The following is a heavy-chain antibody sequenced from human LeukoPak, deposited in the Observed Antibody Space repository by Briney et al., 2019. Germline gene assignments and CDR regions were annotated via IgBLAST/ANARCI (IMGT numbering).Heavy chain of an antibody. CDR2: ISGSGGST. V-gene: IGHV3-23*01. D-gene: IGHD5-18*01. CDR3: AKRDRGYSYGYLDY. J-gene: IGHJ4*02. CDR1: GFTFSSYA. Sequence: GGSLRLSCAASGFTFSSYAMSWVRQAPGKGLEWGSAISGSGGSTYYADSVKGRFTISRDNSKNTLYLQMNSLRAEDTAVYYCAKRDRGYSYGYLDYWGQGNLVTVSS.